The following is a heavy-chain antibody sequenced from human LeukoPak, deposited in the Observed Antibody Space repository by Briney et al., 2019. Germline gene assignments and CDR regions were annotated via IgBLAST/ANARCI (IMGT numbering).Heavy chain of an antibody. J-gene: IGHJ4*02. CDR3: ARVRALSYYDSSGDFYCFDY. D-gene: IGHD3-22*01. CDR1: GGSIRSHY. V-gene: IGHV4-59*11. Sequence: SETLSLTCTVSGGSIRSHYWSWIRQPPGKGLEWIGYMFFSGSTNYNASLKTRVTISVDTSKNQFSLKLSSVTAADTAVYYCARVRALSYYDSSGDFYCFDYWGQGIRVSVSS. CDR2: MFFSGST.